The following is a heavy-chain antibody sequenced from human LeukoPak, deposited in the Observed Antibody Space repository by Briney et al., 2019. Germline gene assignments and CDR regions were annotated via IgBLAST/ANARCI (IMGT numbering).Heavy chain of an antibody. CDR3: ARMSPRATKASFDY. J-gene: IGHJ4*02. V-gene: IGHV4-59*01. CDR1: GGSISSYY. D-gene: IGHD1-26*01. Sequence: SETLSLTXTVSGGSISSYYWSWIRQPPGKGLEWIGYIYYSGSTNYNPSLKSRVTISVDTSKNQFSLKLSSVTAADTTVYYCARMSPRATKASFDYWGQGTLVTVSS. CDR2: IYYSGST.